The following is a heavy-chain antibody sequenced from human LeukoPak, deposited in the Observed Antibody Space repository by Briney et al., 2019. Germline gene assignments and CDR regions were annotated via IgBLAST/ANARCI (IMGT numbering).Heavy chain of an antibody. D-gene: IGHD2/OR15-2a*01. V-gene: IGHV4-39*01. CDR3: ARIICTTSNFYLRWLDY. Sequence: SETLSLTCAVYGGSLSGYYWGWIRHPPGKGLEWIGSIYYSGTTYYNPSLKSRVTISVDTSKSQFSLKLSSVTAADTAIYYCARIICTTSNFYLRWLDYWGPGTLVTVSS. J-gene: IGHJ4*02. CDR2: IYYSGTT. CDR1: GGSLSGYY.